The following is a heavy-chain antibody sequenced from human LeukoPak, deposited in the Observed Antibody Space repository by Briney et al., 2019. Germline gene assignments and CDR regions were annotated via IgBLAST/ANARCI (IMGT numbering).Heavy chain of an antibody. CDR1: GYTLIEAA. D-gene: IGHD3-3*02. J-gene: IGHJ4*02. Sequence: ASVKVSCKVSGYTLIEAALNWVPQTPGKGLEWMGGFDREDDETIYAQKFQGRVTMTEDTSTDTAYMELSSLRSEDTAVYYSATGCPFSMSFAYWGQGTLVTVSS. CDR2: FDREDDET. CDR3: ATGCPFSMSFAY. V-gene: IGHV1-24*01.